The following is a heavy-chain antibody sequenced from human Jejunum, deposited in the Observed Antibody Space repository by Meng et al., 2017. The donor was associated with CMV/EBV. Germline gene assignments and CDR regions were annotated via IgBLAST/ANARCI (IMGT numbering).Heavy chain of an antibody. CDR1: GFPLSGYA. V-gene: IGHV3-23*01. CDR3: GAGLGTSAEDA. D-gene: IGHD1-7*01. J-gene: IGHJ5*02. Sequence: AAAGFPLSGYAISWMRKGPGKGLEWVSGISSSGETRNYADSVKGRFTISRDNSKNTLYLQMNSLQSDDTGVYYCGAGLGTSAEDAWGPGTLVTVSS. CDR2: ISSSGETR.